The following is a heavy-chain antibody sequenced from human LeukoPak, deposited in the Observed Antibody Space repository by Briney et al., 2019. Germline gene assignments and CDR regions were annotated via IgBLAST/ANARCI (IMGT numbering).Heavy chain of an antibody. CDR1: GYTFTSYY. Sequence: ASVKVSCKASGYTFTSYYMHWVRQAPGQGLEWMRIINPSGGSTSYAQKFQGRVTMTRDTSTSTVYMELSSLRSEDTAVYYCARDGERWLQLYYFDYWGQGTLVTVSS. J-gene: IGHJ4*02. CDR3: ARDGERWLQLYYFDY. CDR2: INPSGGST. V-gene: IGHV1-46*01. D-gene: IGHD5-24*01.